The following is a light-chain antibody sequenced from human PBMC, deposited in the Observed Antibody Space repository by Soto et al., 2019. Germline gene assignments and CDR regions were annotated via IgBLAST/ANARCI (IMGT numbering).Light chain of an antibody. CDR1: QSVSSY. Sequence: FLLTQSPATLSLSPGERATLSCRASQSVSSYLAWYQQRPGQAPRLLIYDASNRATGIPARFSGSGSGTDFTLTISRLEPEDFAVYYCQQYHTSPITFGQGTRLEIK. CDR2: DAS. V-gene: IGKV3-11*01. CDR3: QQYHTSPIT. J-gene: IGKJ5*01.